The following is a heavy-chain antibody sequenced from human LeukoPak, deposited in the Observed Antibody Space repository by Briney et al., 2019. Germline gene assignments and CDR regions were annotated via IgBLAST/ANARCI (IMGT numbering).Heavy chain of an antibody. CDR2: IYPGDSDT. D-gene: IGHD4-17*01. V-gene: IGHV5-51*01. Sequence: GESLKISCKGSGYSFTSYWIGWVRQMPGKGLEWMGIIYPGDSDTRYSPSFQGQVTISADKSISTAYLQWSSLKASDTAMYYCARLGGRDGDGNYFDYWGQGTLVTVSS. CDR3: ARLGGRDGDGNYFDY. CDR1: GYSFTSYW. J-gene: IGHJ4*02.